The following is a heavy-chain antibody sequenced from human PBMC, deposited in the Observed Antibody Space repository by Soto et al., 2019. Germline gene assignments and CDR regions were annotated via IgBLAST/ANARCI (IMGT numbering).Heavy chain of an antibody. CDR3: TTDFPYSSSWYVDY. J-gene: IGHJ4*02. V-gene: IGHV3-15*01. Sequence: EVQLVESGGGLVKPGGSLRLSCAASGFTFSNAWMSWVRQAPGKGLEWVGRIKSKTDGGTTDYAAPVKGRFTISRDDSKNTLYLQMNSLKTEDTAVYYCTTDFPYSSSWYVDYWGQGTLVTVSS. CDR1: GFTFSNAW. CDR2: IKSKTDGGTT. D-gene: IGHD6-13*01.